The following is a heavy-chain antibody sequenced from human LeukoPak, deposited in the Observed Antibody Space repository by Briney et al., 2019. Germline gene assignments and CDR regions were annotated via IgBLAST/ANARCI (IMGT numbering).Heavy chain of an antibody. CDR1: GFAFSSYS. CDR3: AKDRRIAAAGAFDI. Sequence: GGSLRLSCAASGFAFSSYSMNWVRQAPGKGLEWVSGISWNSGSIGYADSVKGRFTISRDNAKNSLYLQMNSLRAEDTALYYCAKDRRIAAAGAFDIWGQGTMVTVSS. CDR2: ISWNSGSI. J-gene: IGHJ3*02. V-gene: IGHV3-9*01. D-gene: IGHD6-13*01.